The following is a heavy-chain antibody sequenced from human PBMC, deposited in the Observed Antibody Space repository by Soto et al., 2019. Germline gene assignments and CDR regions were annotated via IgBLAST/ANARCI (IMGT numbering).Heavy chain of an antibody. Sequence: QLQLQESGSGLVKPSQTLVLTCTVSGDSISRDGYSWSWIRQPPGKGLEWIGFIYHSGATYYNPSLKSRVTPAVDKSKKQFSLRLASVTAADTAVYYCAREMSYHFDSWVQGPLVTVSS. CDR1: GDSISRDGYS. J-gene: IGHJ4*02. CDR2: IYHSGAT. V-gene: IGHV4-30-2*01. D-gene: IGHD2-2*02. CDR3: AREMSYHFDS.